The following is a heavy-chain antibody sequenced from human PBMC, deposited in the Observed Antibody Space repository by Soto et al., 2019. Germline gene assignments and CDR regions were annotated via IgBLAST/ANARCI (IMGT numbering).Heavy chain of an antibody. D-gene: IGHD2-2*01. CDR1: GFTFSSYS. CDR3: ARSSSTSKKGLSY. V-gene: IGHV3-21*01. Sequence: EVQLVESGGGLVKPGGSLRLSCAASGFTFSSYSMNWVRQAPGKGLGWVSCISSGSSDIYYSDSVKGRFTISRDNAKNSLYLQMNSLRAEDTAVYYCARSSSTSKKGLSYWGQGTLVTVSA. J-gene: IGHJ4*02. CDR2: ISSGSSDI.